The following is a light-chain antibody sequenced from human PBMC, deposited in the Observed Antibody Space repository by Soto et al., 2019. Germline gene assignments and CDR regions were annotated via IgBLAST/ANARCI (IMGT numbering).Light chain of an antibody. V-gene: IGLV1-44*01. J-gene: IGLJ2*01. CDR2: SNN. Sequence: QAVVTQPPSASGTPGETVTISCSGTSSNLAGYTVNWYHQVPGAAPKVLIYSNNQRPSGVPDRISGSKSGTSASLAISGLQSEDEGDYYCAAWDDSLNGVVFGGGTQLTVL. CDR1: SSNLAGYT. CDR3: AAWDDSLNGVV.